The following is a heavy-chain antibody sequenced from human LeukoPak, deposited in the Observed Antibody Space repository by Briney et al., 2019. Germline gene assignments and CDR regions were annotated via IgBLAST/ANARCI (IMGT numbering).Heavy chain of an antibody. CDR2: FYYSGTA. Sequence: KPSETLSLTCTVSGGSISSSGYYWGWIRQPPGRGLEWLGYFYYSGTANYNPSLQNRLTISLDTSQFSLKLSSVTAADTAVYYCVTSTTNVLNGYYDYWGLGTLVTVSS. J-gene: IGHJ4*02. CDR3: VTSTTNVLNGYYDY. V-gene: IGHV4-61*05. CDR1: GGSISSSGYY. D-gene: IGHD3-9*01.